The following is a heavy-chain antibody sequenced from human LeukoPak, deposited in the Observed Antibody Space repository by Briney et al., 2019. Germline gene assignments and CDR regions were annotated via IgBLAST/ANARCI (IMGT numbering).Heavy chain of an antibody. CDR2: IYYSGST. CDR1: GGSISSSSYY. V-gene: IGHV4-39*01. J-gene: IGHJ4*02. CDR3: ARSGGSYPV. Sequence: SETLSLTCTVSGGSISSSSYYWGWIRQPPGKGLEWIGSIYYSGSTYYNPSLKSRVTISVDTSKNQFSLKLSSVTAADTAVYCCARSGGSYPVWGQGTLVTVSS. D-gene: IGHD1-26*01.